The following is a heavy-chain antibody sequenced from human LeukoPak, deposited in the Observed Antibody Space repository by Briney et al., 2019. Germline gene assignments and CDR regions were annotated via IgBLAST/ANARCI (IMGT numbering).Heavy chain of an antibody. D-gene: IGHD3-3*01. J-gene: IGHJ4*02. V-gene: IGHV1-69*13. CDR2: IIPIFGTA. CDR3: ARRDYDFWSGYYKG. CDR1: GGTFSSYA. Sequence: SVTVSCKASGGTFSSYAISWVRQAPGQGHEWMGGIIPIFGTANYAQKFQGRVTITADESTSTAYMELSSLRSEDTAVYYCARRDYDFWSGYYKGWGQGTLVTVSS.